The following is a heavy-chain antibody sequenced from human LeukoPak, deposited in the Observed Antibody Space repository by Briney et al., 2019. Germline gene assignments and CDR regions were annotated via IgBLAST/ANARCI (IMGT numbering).Heavy chain of an antibody. CDR2: IYHRGST. CDR1: GGSISSGDYY. J-gene: IGHJ4*02. CDR3: ARGQAALAGTLDY. D-gene: IGHD1/OR15-1a*01. Sequence: SETLSLTCTVSGGSISSGDYYWSWIRQHPGKGLEWIGNIYHRGSTSYNPFLKSRLTISLDKSKNQFSLKVSSVTAADTAMYYCARGQAALAGTLDYWGQGTLVTVSS. V-gene: IGHV4-31*03.